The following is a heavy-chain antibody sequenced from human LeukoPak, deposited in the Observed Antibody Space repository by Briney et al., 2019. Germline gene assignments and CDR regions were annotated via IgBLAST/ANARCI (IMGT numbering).Heavy chain of an antibody. V-gene: IGHV3-23*01. Sequence: GGSLRLSCAASGFTFSSYAMSWVRQAPGKGLEWVSAISGSGGSTYYADSVKGRFTISRDNSKNTLYLQMNSLRAEDTAVYYCAKDHGIFGVVPRGYFDYWGQGTLVTVSS. J-gene: IGHJ4*02. CDR1: GFTFSSYA. D-gene: IGHD3-3*01. CDR2: ISGSGGST. CDR3: AKDHGIFGVVPRGYFDY.